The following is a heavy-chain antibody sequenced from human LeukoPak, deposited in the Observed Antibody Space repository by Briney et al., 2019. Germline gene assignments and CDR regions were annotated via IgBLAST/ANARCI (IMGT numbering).Heavy chain of an antibody. D-gene: IGHD6-19*01. Sequence: GASVKVSCKASGYTFTSYYMHWVRQAPGQGLEWMGIINPSGGTTNYAQKFQGRVTMTRDTSTSTVYMELSSLRSEDTAVYYCARFAVHRRIAVTGQFGLDYWGRGTLSPSPQ. V-gene: IGHV1-46*01. CDR3: ARFAVHRRIAVTGQFGLDY. J-gene: IGHJ4*02. CDR1: GYTFTSYY. CDR2: INPSGGTT.